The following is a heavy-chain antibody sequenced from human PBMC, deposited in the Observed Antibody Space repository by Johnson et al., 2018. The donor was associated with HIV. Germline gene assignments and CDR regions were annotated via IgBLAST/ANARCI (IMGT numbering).Heavy chain of an antibody. CDR3: SRNPVFVCYYYARSGYVFDI. CDR1: GFTFSSYW. D-gene: IGHD3-22*01. CDR2: IKQDGSEK. V-gene: IGHV3-7*01. Sequence: VQLVESGGGLVQPGGSLRLSCAASGFTFSSYWMSWVRQAPGKGLEWVANIKQDGSEKYYVDSVKGRFTISRDNAKNSLYLQMNSLRAEATAVYYCSRNPVFVCYYYARSGYVFDIWGQGTMVTVSS. J-gene: IGHJ3*02.